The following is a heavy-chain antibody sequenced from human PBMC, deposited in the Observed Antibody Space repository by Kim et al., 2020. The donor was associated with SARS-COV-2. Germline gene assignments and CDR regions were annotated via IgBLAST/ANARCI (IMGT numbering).Heavy chain of an antibody. V-gene: IGHV3-15*01. CDR1: GFTFSNAW. J-gene: IGHJ4*02. Sequence: GGSLRLSCAASGFTFSNAWMSWVRQAPGKGLEWVGRIKSKTDGGTTDYAAPVKGRFTISRDDSKNTLYLQMNSLKTEDTAVYYCTTHPTRYSYGRDYWGQGTLVTVSS. CDR2: IKSKTDGGTT. D-gene: IGHD5-18*01. CDR3: TTHPTRYSYGRDY.